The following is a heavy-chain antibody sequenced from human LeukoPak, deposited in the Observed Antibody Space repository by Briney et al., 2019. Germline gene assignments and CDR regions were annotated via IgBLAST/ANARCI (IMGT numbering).Heavy chain of an antibody. CDR3: ARDSRGYYDFWSGYRVGEDMDV. CDR2: ISTYNGNT. V-gene: IGHV1-18*01. CDR1: DDTFSNYG. Sequence: ASVKVSCKASDDTFSNYGISWVRQAPGQGLEWMGWISTYNGNTHYAQKFQGRVTMTTDTSTSTAYMELRSLRSDDTAVYYCARDSRGYYDFWSGYRVGEDMDVWGKGTTVTVSS. D-gene: IGHD3-3*01. J-gene: IGHJ6*03.